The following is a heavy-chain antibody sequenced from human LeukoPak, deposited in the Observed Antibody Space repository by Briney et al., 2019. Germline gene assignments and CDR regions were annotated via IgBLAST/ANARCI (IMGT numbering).Heavy chain of an antibody. J-gene: IGHJ4*02. CDR1: GFTFRSYW. CDR2: INSDGSST. Sequence: PGGSLRLSCAASGFTFRSYWMHWVRQAPGKGLVWVSRINSDGSSTSYADSVKGRFTISRDNAKNTLYLRMNSLRAEDTAVYYCASSPSGWLGYWGQGTLVTVSS. V-gene: IGHV3-74*01. CDR3: ASSPSGWLGY. D-gene: IGHD6-19*01.